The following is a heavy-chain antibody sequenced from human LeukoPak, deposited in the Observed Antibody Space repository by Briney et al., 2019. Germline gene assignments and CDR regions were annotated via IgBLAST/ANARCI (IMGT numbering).Heavy chain of an antibody. CDR3: ARDRGSGVTGNDH. CDR2: INPNSGGT. Sequence: ASVKVSCKASGYTFTVYYMHWVRQAPGQGLEWMGWINPNSGGTNYAQKFQGRVTMTRDTSISTVYMELSRLRSDDTAVYYCARDRGSGVTGNDHWGQGTLVTVSS. D-gene: IGHD6-19*01. CDR1: GYTFTVYY. J-gene: IGHJ4*02. V-gene: IGHV1-2*02.